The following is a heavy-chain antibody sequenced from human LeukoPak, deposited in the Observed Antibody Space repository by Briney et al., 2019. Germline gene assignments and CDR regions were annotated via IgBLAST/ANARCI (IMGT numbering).Heavy chain of an antibody. CDR1: GFTFGSFT. CDR2: ISGSSIYI. V-gene: IGHV3-21*01. Sequence: GGSLRLSCAASGFTFGSFTMNWVRQAPGKGLEWVSTISGSSIYIYYADSVKGRFTISRDNAQNSLYLQMNSLRVEDTAVYYCASAGYSNNWYIPSWGQGTLVTVSS. D-gene: IGHD6-13*01. J-gene: IGHJ5*02. CDR3: ASAGYSNNWYIPS.